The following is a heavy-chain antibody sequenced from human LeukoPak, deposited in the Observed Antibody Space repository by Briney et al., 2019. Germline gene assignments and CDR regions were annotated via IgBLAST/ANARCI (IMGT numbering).Heavy chain of an antibody. D-gene: IGHD3-10*01. CDR2: VYYTGSA. CDR3: ARYASGSYYWFDP. CDR1: GGRSGGNGCR. V-gene: IGHV4-39*05. J-gene: IGHJ5*02. Sequence: PSSTPTPICTSAGGRSGGNGCRCRWIRQPPGKGLEWIATVYYTGSAYYNPSLKSRVTISVDTSKSQFSLKLSSVTTADTALYYCARYASGSYYWFDPWGQGTLVTVSS.